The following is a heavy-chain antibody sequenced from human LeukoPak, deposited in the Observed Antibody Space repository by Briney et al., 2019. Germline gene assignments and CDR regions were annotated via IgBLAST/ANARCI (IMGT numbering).Heavy chain of an antibody. D-gene: IGHD3-10*01. CDR3: AKDSYGGSGSYYLYSFDM. CDR2: ISSSSSYI. V-gene: IGHV3-21*04. J-gene: IGHJ3*02. CDR1: GFTFSSYS. Sequence: PGGSLRLSCAASGFTFSSYSMNWVRQAPGKGLEWVSSISSSSSYIYYADSVKGRFTISRDNAKNSLYLQMSSLTLDDTASYYCAKDSYGGSGSYYLYSFDMWGQGTMVTVSS.